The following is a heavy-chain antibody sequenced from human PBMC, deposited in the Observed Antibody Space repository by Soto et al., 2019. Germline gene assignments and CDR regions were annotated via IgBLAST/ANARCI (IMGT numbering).Heavy chain of an antibody. CDR3: TVDPPGTADFDS. Sequence: QVQMVQSEAEVKKPGASVKVSCKASGHTFTDHHMHWVRQAPGQGLEWMGLIDLDIGNTKYAQKFQGRVTSTSDTSITTHYMELRGLRDDNTAVYYSTVDPPGTADFDSWGQGTLVTVSS. J-gene: IGHJ4*02. CDR2: IDLDIGNT. V-gene: IGHV1-2*02. D-gene: IGHD2-21*02. CDR1: GHTFTDHH.